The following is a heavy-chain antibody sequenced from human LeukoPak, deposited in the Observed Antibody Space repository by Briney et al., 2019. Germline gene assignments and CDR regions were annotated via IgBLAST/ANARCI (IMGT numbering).Heavy chain of an antibody. J-gene: IGHJ5*02. CDR2: INPSGGST. CDR1: GYTFTSYY. V-gene: IGHV1-46*01. Sequence: ASVKVSCKASGYTFTSYYMHWVRQAPGQGLEWMGIINPSGGSTSHAQKFQGRVTMTRDTSTSTVYMELSSLRSEDTAAYYCARDRNTIFGVVIYWFDPWGQGTLVTVSS. D-gene: IGHD3-3*01. CDR3: ARDRNTIFGVVIYWFDP.